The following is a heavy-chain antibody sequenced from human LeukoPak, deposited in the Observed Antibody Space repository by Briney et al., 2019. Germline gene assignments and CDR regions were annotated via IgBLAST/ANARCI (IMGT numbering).Heavy chain of an antibody. D-gene: IGHD4-17*01. CDR1: GFTFSSYS. CDR2: ISGSGGST. V-gene: IGHV3-23*01. CDR3: AKGHYGRGTAFDY. Sequence: GGSLRLSCAASGFTFSSYSMNWVRQAPGKGLEWVSAISGSGGSTYYADSVKGRFTISRDNSKNTLYLQMNSLRAEDTAVYYCAKGHYGRGTAFDYWGQGTLVTVSS. J-gene: IGHJ4*02.